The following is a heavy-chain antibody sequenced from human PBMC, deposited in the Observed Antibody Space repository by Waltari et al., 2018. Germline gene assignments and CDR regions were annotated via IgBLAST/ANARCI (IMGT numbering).Heavy chain of an antibody. V-gene: IGHV4-59*01. CDR2: IYYSGST. J-gene: IGHJ6*03. D-gene: IGHD6-13*01. Sequence: QVQLQESGPGLVKPSENLSLTCTVAGGSISSYYWSWRRQPPGKRLEWIGYIYYSGSTNYNPSLKSRVTISVDTSKNQFSLELSSVTAADTAVYYCAVLAAAGTDYYYMDVWGKGTTVTVSS. CDR3: AVLAAAGTDYYYMDV. CDR1: GGSISSYY.